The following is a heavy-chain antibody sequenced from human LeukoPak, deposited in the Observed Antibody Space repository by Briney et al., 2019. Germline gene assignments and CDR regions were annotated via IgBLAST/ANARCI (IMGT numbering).Heavy chain of an antibody. CDR3: ARGLTIFGVVASGNWYFDL. J-gene: IGHJ2*01. Sequence: SETLSLTCTVSGGSISSGDYYWSWIRQPPGKGLEWIGYIYYSGSTYYNPSLKSRVTISVDTSKSQFSLKLSSVTAADTAVYYCARGLTIFGVVASGNWYFDLWGRGTLVTVSS. D-gene: IGHD3-3*01. CDR2: IYYSGST. CDR1: GGSISSGDYY. V-gene: IGHV4-30-4*08.